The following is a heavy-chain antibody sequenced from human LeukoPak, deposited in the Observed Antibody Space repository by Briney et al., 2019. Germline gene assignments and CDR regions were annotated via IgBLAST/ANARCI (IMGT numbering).Heavy chain of an antibody. Sequence: ASVKVSCKASGYTFTGYYMHWVRQAPGQGLEWMGWINPNSGGTNYAQKFQGRVTMTRDTSISTAYMELSRLRSDDTAVYYCAKGGITFGGVIVKSDAFDIWGQGTMVTVSS. CDR1: GYTFTGYY. D-gene: IGHD3-16*02. V-gene: IGHV1-2*02. CDR2: INPNSGGT. J-gene: IGHJ3*02. CDR3: AKGGITFGGVIVKSDAFDI.